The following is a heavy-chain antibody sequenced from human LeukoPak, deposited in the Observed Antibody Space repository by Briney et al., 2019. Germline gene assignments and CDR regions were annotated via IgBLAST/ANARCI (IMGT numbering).Heavy chain of an antibody. D-gene: IGHD2-15*01. Sequence: SETLSLTCTVSGGSISSYYWSWIRQPPGKGLEWIGYIYYSGSTNYNPSLKSRVTISVDTSKNQFSLKLSSVTAAGTAVYYCARGRHCSGGSCYLPFDYWGQGTLVTVSS. CDR3: ARGRHCSGGSCYLPFDY. CDR2: IYYSGST. CDR1: GGSISSYY. J-gene: IGHJ4*02. V-gene: IGHV4-59*12.